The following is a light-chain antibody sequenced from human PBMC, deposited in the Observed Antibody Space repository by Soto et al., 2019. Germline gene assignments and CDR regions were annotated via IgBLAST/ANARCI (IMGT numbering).Light chain of an antibody. Sequence: DIQMTQSPSTLSASVGDRVTITCRASQSISSWLAGYQQKPGKAPKLLIYKASSLESGVPSRFSGSGSGTAFTLTNSSLQPDDFATDYGQQYNSYPRTFGQGTKVEIK. J-gene: IGKJ1*01. V-gene: IGKV1-5*03. CDR3: QQYNSYPRT. CDR2: KAS. CDR1: QSISSW.